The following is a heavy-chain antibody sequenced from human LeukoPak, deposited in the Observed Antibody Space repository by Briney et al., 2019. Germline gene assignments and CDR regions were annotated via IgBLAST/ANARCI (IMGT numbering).Heavy chain of an antibody. V-gene: IGHV5-51*01. CDR3: GMSGDRVTLQDDVFDV. Sequence: GESLKISCKVSGYRFTGYCIGWVRQMPGKGLEWMGIIYPGDSGPTYSPSFQGQVTISVDKSINTAYLQWSSLQASDTAMYYCGMSGDRVTLQDDVFDVWGQGTRVTVST. CDR2: IYPGDSGP. CDR1: GYRFTGYC. J-gene: IGHJ3*01. D-gene: IGHD1-26*01.